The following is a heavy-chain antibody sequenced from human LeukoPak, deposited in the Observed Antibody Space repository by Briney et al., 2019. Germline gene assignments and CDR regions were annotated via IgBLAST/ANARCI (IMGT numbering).Heavy chain of an antibody. Sequence: GGSLRLSCAASGFTFSSYAMRWVRQAPGKGLQWVSAISTGGGSTYYADSVKGRCTISRDNSKNTLYFQVNIRRAEDTARYNCAKVLRGYRYGTLDYWGQGTLVTVSS. CDR1: GFTFSSYA. CDR2: ISTGGGST. D-gene: IGHD5-18*01. V-gene: IGHV3-23*01. J-gene: IGHJ4*02. CDR3: AKVLRGYRYGTLDY.